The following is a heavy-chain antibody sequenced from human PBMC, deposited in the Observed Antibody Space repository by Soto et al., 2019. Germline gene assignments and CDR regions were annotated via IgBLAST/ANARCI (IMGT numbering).Heavy chain of an antibody. V-gene: IGHV3-30-3*01. J-gene: IGHJ4*02. CDR2: ISYDGNNK. Sequence: GGSLRLSCAASGFTYSTYTMHWVRQAPGKGLEWVAVISYDGNNKFYANSVKGRFTISRDNSKDTLYLQMNSLRAEDTAVYYCAKDGDEAAAGYYFDYWGQGTPVTVSS. CDR1: GFTYSTYT. CDR3: AKDGDEAAAGYYFDY. D-gene: IGHD6-13*01.